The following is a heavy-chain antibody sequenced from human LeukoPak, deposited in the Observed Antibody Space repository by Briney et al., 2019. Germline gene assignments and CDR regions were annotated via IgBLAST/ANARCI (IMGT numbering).Heavy chain of an antibody. Sequence: ASVKVSCKASGYTFTGYYMHWVRQAPGQGLEWMGWINPNSGGTNYAQKFQGRVTMTRDTSISTAYMELSRLRSDDTAVYYCARDIAPAYCGGDCYTWGAFDIWGQGTMVTVSS. CDR1: GYTFTGYY. V-gene: IGHV1-2*02. D-gene: IGHD2-21*02. CDR2: INPNSGGT. J-gene: IGHJ3*02. CDR3: ARDIAPAYCGGDCYTWGAFDI.